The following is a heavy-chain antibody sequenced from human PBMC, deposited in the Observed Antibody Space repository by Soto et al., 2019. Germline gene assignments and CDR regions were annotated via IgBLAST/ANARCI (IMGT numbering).Heavy chain of an antibody. Sequence: SETLSLTCTVSGGSINSYYWSWIRQPPGKGLEWIGRIYTSGSTNYDPSLKSRVTMSVDTSKNRFSLKLSSVTAADTAVYYCARGIYSKVGATIWFDPWGQGTLVTVS. CDR3: ARGIYSKVGATIWFDP. J-gene: IGHJ5*02. D-gene: IGHD1-26*01. V-gene: IGHV4-4*07. CDR2: IYTSGST. CDR1: GGSINSYY.